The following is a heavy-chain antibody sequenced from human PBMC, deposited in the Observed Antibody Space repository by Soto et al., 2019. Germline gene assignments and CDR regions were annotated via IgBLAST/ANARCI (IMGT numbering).Heavy chain of an antibody. CDR2: MNPNSGNT. CDR3: ATYYDFWSGLYGMDV. J-gene: IGHJ6*01. CDR1: GYTFTSYD. D-gene: IGHD3-3*01. Sequence: GGSVKVSCKASGYTFTSYDINLVRQATGQGLEWMGWMNPNSGNTGYAQKFQGRVTMTRNTSISTAYMELSSLRSEDTALYYCATYYDFWSGLYGMDVWGQGTPVTVSS. V-gene: IGHV1-8*01.